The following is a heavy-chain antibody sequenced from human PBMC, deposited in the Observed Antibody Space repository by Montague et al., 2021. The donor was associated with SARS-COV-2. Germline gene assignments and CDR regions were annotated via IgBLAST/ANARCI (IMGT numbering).Heavy chain of an antibody. Sequence: PALVKPTQTLTLTCTFSGFSLNTSGMCVSWIRQPPGKALEWLALXGWDEDQYYSTSLKTRLTISKDTSKNQVVLTMTNMDPIDTATYYCARSYGDYRDSYFDYWGQGTLVTVSS. CDR3: ARSYGDYRDSYFDY. V-gene: IGHV2-70*01. CDR1: GFSLNTSGMC. J-gene: IGHJ4*02. D-gene: IGHD4-17*01. CDR2: XGWDEDQ.